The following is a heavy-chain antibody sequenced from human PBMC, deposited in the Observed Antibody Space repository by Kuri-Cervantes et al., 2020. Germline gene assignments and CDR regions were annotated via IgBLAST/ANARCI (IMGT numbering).Heavy chain of an antibody. CDR1: GFTFSSYW. D-gene: IGHD3-22*01. CDR3: AREQIVVGLVGYYYYGMDV. CDR2: IKQDGSEK. Sequence: GESLKISCAASGFTFSSYWMSWVRQAPGKGLEWVANIKQDGSEKYYVDSVKGRFTISRDNAKNSLYLQMNSLRAEDTAVYYCAREQIVVGLVGYYYYGMDVWGQGTTVTVSS. V-gene: IGHV3-7*01. J-gene: IGHJ6*02.